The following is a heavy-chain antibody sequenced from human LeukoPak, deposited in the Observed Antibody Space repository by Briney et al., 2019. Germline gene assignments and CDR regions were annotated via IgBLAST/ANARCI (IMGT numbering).Heavy chain of an antibody. V-gene: IGHV3-30*02. CDR3: AGDHGAYYYGSVLDY. Sequence: GGSLRLSCAASGFTFSTYGMHWVRQAPGKGLEGVTFIRSDANRKYYADSVKGRFAISRDTSKNTLYLQMNSLNTEDTAVYYCAGDHGAYYYGSVLDYWGQGTLVTVSS. CDR2: IRSDANRK. D-gene: IGHD3-10*01. CDR1: GFTFSTYG. J-gene: IGHJ4*02.